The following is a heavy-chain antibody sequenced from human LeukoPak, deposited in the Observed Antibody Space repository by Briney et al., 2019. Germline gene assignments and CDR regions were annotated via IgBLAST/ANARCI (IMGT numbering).Heavy chain of an antibody. D-gene: IGHD6-19*01. CDR3: ARGAVAGREFDY. CDR1: GYTFTGYY. Sequence: SVKVSCKASGYTFTGYYMHWVRQAPGQGLEWMGGIIPIFGTANYAQKFQGRVTITADESTSTAYMELSSLRSEDTAVYYCARGAVAGREFDYWGQGTLVTVSS. CDR2: IIPIFGTA. J-gene: IGHJ4*02. V-gene: IGHV1-69*13.